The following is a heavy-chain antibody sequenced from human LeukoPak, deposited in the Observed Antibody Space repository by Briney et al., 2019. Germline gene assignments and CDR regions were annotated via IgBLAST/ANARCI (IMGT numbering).Heavy chain of an antibody. Sequence: SETLSLTCTVSGGSISSYYWSWIRQPPGKGLEWIGYIYYSGSTNYNPSLKSRVTISVDTSKNQFSLKLSSVTAADTAVYYCARASTTGDKFDYWGQGTLVTVSS. D-gene: IGHD4-17*01. V-gene: IGHV4-59*01. CDR3: ARASTTGDKFDY. CDR1: GGSISSYY. CDR2: IYYSGST. J-gene: IGHJ4*02.